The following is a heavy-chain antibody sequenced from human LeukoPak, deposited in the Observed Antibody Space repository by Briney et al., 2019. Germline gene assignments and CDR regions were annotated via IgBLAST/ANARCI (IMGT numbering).Heavy chain of an antibody. V-gene: IGHV3-74*01. CDR2: INSDGSST. CDR3: ARGYCSGGSCYPDYYYYYMDV. CDR1: GFTFSSYW. J-gene: IGHJ6*03. D-gene: IGHD2-15*01. Sequence: GGSLRLSCAASGFTFSSYWMHWVRQAPGKGLVWVSRINSDGSSTSYADSVKGRFTISRGNAKNTLYLQMNSLRAEDTAVYYCARGYCSGGSCYPDYYYYYMDVWGKGTTVTVSS.